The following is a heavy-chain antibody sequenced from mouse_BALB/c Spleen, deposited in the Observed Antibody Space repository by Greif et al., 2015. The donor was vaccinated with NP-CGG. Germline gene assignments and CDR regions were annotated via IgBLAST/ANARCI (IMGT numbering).Heavy chain of an antibody. CDR1: GYTFTDYY. CDR3: ARRTGTEAMDY. V-gene: IGHV1-84*02. CDR2: IYPGSGNT. J-gene: IGHJ4*01. Sequence: QVQLQQSGPELVKPGASVKISRKASGYTFTDYYINWVKQKPGQGLEWIGWIYPGSGNTKYNEKFKGKATLTVDTSSSTAYTQLSSLTSEDTAVYFCARRTGTEAMDYWGQGTSVTVSS. D-gene: IGHD4-1*01.